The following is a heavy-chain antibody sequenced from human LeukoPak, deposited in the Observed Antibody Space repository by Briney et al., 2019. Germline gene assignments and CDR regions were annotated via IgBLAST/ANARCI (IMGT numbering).Heavy chain of an antibody. D-gene: IGHD3-22*01. Sequence: GRSLRLSCAASGFTFSSYGMHWVRQAPGKGLEWVAVIWYDGSNKYYADSVKGRFTISRDNSKNTLYLQMNSLRAEDTAVYYCARDYYYDSSGYFSGSPIDYWGQGTLVTVSS. CDR3: ARDYYYDSSGYFSGSPIDY. CDR1: GFTFSSYG. CDR2: IWYDGSNK. V-gene: IGHV3-33*01. J-gene: IGHJ4*02.